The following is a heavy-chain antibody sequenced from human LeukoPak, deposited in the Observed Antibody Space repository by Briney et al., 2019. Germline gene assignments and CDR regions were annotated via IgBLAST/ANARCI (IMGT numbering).Heavy chain of an antibody. CDR1: GFTFSSYA. CDR3: TRDLRRGYGFNYYYMDV. CDR2: ISGSGGST. D-gene: IGHD5-18*01. V-gene: IGHV3-23*01. Sequence: GGSLRLSCAAFGFTFSSYAMSWVRQAPGKGLEWVSAISGSGGSTYYADSVKGRFTISRDNSKNTLYLQMNSLKTEDTAVYYCTRDLRRGYGFNYYYMDVWGKGTTVTVSS. J-gene: IGHJ6*03.